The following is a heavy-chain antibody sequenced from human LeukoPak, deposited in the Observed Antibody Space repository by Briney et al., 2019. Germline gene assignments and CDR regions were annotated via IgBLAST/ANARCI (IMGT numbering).Heavy chain of an antibody. J-gene: IGHJ3*02. V-gene: IGHV3-15*01. Sequence: GGSLRLSCAGSGFTFSNAWMNWVRQAPGKGLEWVGRVKSKADGGTIDYAAPVKDRFTISRDDSKNTVYLQMNSLKTEDTAVYFCATGRAFDIWGQGTMVTVSS. CDR3: ATGRAFDI. CDR2: VKSKADGGTI. CDR1: GFTFSNAW.